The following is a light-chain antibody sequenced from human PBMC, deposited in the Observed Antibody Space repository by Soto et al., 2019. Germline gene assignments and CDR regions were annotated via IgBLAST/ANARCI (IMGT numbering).Light chain of an antibody. CDR2: DAS. CDR1: QSVSSY. J-gene: IGKJ2*01. CDR3: QQRSNWPRT. V-gene: IGKV3-11*01. Sequence: EIVLTQSPATLSLSPGERATLSCTASQSVSSYLAWYQQKPGQAPRLLIYDASNRATGIPARFSGSGSGTDFTLTISSLEPEDFAVYDCQQRSNWPRTFGQGTKLEIK.